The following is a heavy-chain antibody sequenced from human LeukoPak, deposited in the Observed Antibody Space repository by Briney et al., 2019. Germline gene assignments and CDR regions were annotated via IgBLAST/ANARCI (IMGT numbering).Heavy chain of an antibody. J-gene: IGHJ4*02. D-gene: IGHD3-10*01. Sequence: ASVKVSCKASGYTFTGYYMHWVRQAPGQGLEWMGWINPNSGGTNYAQKFQGRVTMTRDTSISTAYMELSRLRSEDTAVYYCASPPRSGSYYYYFDYWGQGTLVTVSS. CDR1: GYTFTGYY. CDR3: ASPPRSGSYYYYFDY. V-gene: IGHV1-2*02. CDR2: INPNSGGT.